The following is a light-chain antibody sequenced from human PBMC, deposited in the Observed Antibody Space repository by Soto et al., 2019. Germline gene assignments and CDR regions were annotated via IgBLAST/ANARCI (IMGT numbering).Light chain of an antibody. CDR2: DTS. V-gene: IGKV3-20*01. CDR3: QQYGTSPMYT. CDR1: RSVTVY. Sequence: EIVLTQSPGTLSLSPGERATLSCRASRSVTVYLAWYQQKPGQAPRLLIHDTSARVTGIPDRFSGSGSGTDFTLTISRLEPEDFAVYYCQQYGTSPMYTFGQGTKVDIK. J-gene: IGKJ2*01.